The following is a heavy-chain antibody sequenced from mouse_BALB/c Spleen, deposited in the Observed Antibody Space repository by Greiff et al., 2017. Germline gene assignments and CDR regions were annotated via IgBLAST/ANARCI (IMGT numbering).Heavy chain of an antibody. CDR3: ARPELKAMDY. J-gene: IGHJ4*01. CDR2: ISSGGSYT. V-gene: IGHV5-6*01. CDR1: GFTFSSYG. Sequence: EVKLMESGGDLVKPGGSLKLSCAASGFTFSSYGMSWVRQTPDKRLEWVATISSGGSYTYYPDSVKGRFTISRDNAKNTLYLQMSSLKSEDTAMYYCARPELKAMDYWGQGTSVTVSS.